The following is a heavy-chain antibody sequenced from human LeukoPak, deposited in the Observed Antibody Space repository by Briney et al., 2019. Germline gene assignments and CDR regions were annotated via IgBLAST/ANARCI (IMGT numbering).Heavy chain of an antibody. J-gene: IGHJ4*02. D-gene: IGHD2-2*03. Sequence: SETLSLTCAVSGGSISSTTSYWGWIRQPPGKGLEWIGRIYYSGSTFYNPSLKSRVTISVDTSKNQLSLRLSSVTASDTAVYYCARHGSTDYFDYWGQGTLVTVSS. CDR2: IYYSGST. V-gene: IGHV4-39*01. CDR3: ARHGSTDYFDY. CDR1: GGSISSTTSY.